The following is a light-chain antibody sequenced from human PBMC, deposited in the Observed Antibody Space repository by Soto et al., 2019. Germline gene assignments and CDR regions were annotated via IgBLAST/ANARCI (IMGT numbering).Light chain of an antibody. J-gene: IGKJ5*01. CDR2: GAS. Sequence: EIVLTQSPGTLSLSPGERATLSCRASQSVNTNYLAWYQQKSGQAPRLLIYGASSRATGIPDRFSGSGSGTDFTLTISRLEPEDFAPYFCQQYGSSQITFGQGTRLEIK. CDR3: QQYGSSQIT. CDR1: QSVNTNY. V-gene: IGKV3-20*01.